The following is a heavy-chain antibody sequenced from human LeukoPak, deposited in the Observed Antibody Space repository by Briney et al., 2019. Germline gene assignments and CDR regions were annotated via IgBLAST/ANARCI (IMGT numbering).Heavy chain of an antibody. CDR1: GDSISSTSYY. V-gene: IGHV4-39*01. Sequence: PSETLSLTCTVSGDSISSTSYYWSWIRQTPEKGLEWIGSMDYRGMTYYRSSLQSRITISVDASKNQFSLRLTSVTAADTAVYYCARGGYSSGWYTYDFDYWGQGTLVTVSS. J-gene: IGHJ4*02. D-gene: IGHD6-19*01. CDR3: ARGGYSSGWYTYDFDY. CDR2: MDYRGMT.